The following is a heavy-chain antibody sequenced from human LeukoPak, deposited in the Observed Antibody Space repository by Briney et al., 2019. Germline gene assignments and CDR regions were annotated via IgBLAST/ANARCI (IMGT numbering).Heavy chain of an antibody. D-gene: IGHD2-2*01. V-gene: IGHV3-23*01. CDR2: ISGGGGST. CDR3: AKQYLNPGTGLG. CDR1: GLTFSNYA. Sequence: PGGSLRLSCAASGLTFSNYAMTWVRQAPGKGLEWVSAISGGGGSTYYADSVKGRFTISRDNSKNTLYLQMNSLRAEDTAVYYCAKQYLNPGTGLGWGQGTLVTVSS. J-gene: IGHJ4*02.